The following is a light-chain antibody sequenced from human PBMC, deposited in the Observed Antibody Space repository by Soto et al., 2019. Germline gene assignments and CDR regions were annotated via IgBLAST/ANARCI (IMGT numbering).Light chain of an antibody. CDR2: EGT. CDR1: NNL. J-gene: IGLJ1*01. Sequence: LTQPASVSGSPGQSITISCTGTNNLVSWYQQHPGKAPKVVVYEGTKRPSGVSNRFSGSNSGGTASLTISGLQAKDEASYFCCAYVGARSYVFGPGTKVTVL. CDR3: CAYVGARSYV. V-gene: IGLV2-23*01.